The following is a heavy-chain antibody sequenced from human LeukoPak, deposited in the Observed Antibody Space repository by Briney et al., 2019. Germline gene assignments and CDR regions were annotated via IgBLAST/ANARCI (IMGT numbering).Heavy chain of an antibody. Sequence: GGSLRLSCAASGFTFSSYSMNWVRQASGKGLEWVSSISSSSSYIYYADSVKGRFTISRDNAKNSLYLQMNSLRAEDTAVYYCARDISSWYDAFDYYYYYGMDVWGQGTTVTVSS. CDR2: ISSSSSYI. CDR1: GFTFSSYS. J-gene: IGHJ6*02. D-gene: IGHD6-13*01. CDR3: ARDISSWYDAFDYYYYYGMDV. V-gene: IGHV3-21*01.